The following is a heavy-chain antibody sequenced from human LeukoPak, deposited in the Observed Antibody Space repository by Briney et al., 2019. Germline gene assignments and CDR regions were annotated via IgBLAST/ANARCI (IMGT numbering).Heavy chain of an antibody. CDR3: AKAPVTTCSGAYCYPFDY. V-gene: IGHV3-23*01. CDR2: ISGSGGRT. CDR1: GFTFSSYG. D-gene: IGHD2-15*01. J-gene: IGHJ4*02. Sequence: PGGSLRLSCAASGFTFSSYGMSWVRQAPGKGLEWVSAISGSGGRTYYADSVKGRFTFSRDNSKNTLYLQMNSLRAEDTAVYYCAKAPVTTCSGAYCYPFDYWSQGTLVTVSS.